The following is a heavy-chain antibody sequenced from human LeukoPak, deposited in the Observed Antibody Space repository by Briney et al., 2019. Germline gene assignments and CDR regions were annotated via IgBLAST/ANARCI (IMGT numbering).Heavy chain of an antibody. J-gene: IGHJ3*02. CDR1: GGTFSSYA. CDR2: IIPIFGTA. CDR3: ARAPEGKGQSRAFDI. Sequence: GASVKVSCKASGGTFSSYAISWVRQAPGQGLEWMGGIIPIFGTANYAQKFQGRVTITTDESTSTAYMELSSLRSEDTAVYYCARAPEGKGQSRAFDIWGQGIMVTVSS. V-gene: IGHV1-69*05.